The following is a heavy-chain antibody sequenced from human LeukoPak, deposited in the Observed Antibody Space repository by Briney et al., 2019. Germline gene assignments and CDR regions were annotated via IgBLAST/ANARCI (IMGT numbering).Heavy chain of an antibody. V-gene: IGHV4-34*01. J-gene: IGHJ4*02. CDR3: ARVPRGYSYGSYYFDY. CDR2: INHSGST. D-gene: IGHD5-18*01. Sequence: PSETLSLTCAVYGGSFSGYYWSWIRQPPGKGLEWIGEINHSGSTNYNPSLKSRVTISVDTSKNQFSLKLSSVTAADTAVYYCARVPRGYSYGSYYFDYWGQGTLVTVSS. CDR1: GGSFSGYY.